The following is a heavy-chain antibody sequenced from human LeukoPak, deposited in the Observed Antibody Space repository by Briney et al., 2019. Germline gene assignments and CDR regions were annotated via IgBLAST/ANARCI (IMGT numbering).Heavy chain of an antibody. J-gene: IGHJ4*02. CDR2: INTNTGNP. Sequence: ASVKVSCKASGYTFTSYVMNWVRQAPGQGLEWMGWINTNTGNPTYAQGFTGRFVFSLDTSVSTAYLQISSLKAEDTAVYYCASGPASGWLNPNIFDYWGQGTLVTVSS. D-gene: IGHD6-19*01. CDR1: GYTFTSYV. V-gene: IGHV7-4-1*02. CDR3: ASGPASGWLNPNIFDY.